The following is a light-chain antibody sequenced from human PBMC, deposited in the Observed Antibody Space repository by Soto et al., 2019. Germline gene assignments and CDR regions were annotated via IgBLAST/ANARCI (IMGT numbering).Light chain of an antibody. Sequence: QSALTQPPSVSGSPGQSFTISCTGTSSDVGGYNRVSWYQQPPGKAPKLLIYDVSNRPSGGSTRFSGSKSGNTASLTISGLQAEDEADYYCTSYATGSAYVFGPGTKVTVL. CDR1: SSDVGGYNR. J-gene: IGLJ1*01. V-gene: IGLV2-18*02. CDR2: DVS. CDR3: TSYATGSAYV.